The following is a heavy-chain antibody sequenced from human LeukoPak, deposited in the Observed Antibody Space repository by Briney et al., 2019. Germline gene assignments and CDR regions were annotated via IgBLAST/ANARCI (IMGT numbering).Heavy chain of an antibody. CDR2: IYPGDSDT. Sequence: ESLNLSCTVSGYIFTSYWIGWVRQMPGKGLEWMGVIYPGDSDTRYSPSFQGQVTISADKSISTAYLQWSSLKASDTAMYYCARSGITGTTVDYWGQGTLVTVSS. V-gene: IGHV5-51*01. J-gene: IGHJ4*02. D-gene: IGHD1-7*01. CDR1: GYIFTSYW. CDR3: ARSGITGTTVDY.